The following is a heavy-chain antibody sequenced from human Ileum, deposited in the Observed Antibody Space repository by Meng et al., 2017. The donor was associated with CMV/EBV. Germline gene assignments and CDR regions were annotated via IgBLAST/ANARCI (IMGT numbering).Heavy chain of an antibody. J-gene: IGHJ4*02. CDR3: ARDPVRSDSY. Sequence: GGSLRLSCLASGLTFNIYGVPWVRQAPGKGLEWVASMRYDGADEYYLDSVKGRFTISRDNTKNTLYLQMNSLRAEDTAVYFCARDPVRSDSYWGQGILVTVSS. V-gene: IGHV3-30*02. CDR2: MRYDGADE. CDR1: GLTFNIYG. D-gene: IGHD3-10*01.